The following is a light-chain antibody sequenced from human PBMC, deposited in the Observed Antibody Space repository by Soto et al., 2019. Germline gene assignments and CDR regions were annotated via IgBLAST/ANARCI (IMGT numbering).Light chain of an antibody. CDR3: QQYGSSPPT. Sequence: EIVLTQSPGTVSLSPGETASLSCRASQTVSGSYLAWYQQKAGQAPRLLIYGTTSRATGVPDRFSGGGSGTAFTLTISGLEPEDFALYNCQQYGSSPPTFGVGTKVEVK. CDR1: QTVSGSY. CDR2: GTT. V-gene: IGKV3-20*01. J-gene: IGKJ4*01.